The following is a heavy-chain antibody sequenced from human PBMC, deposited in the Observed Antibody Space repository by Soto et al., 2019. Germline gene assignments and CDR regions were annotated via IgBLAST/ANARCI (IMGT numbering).Heavy chain of an antibody. J-gene: IGHJ6*02. CDR3: ARVQNGDYVGFYYYYYGMDV. D-gene: IGHD4-17*01. Sequence: SETMSLTCIVSGGYISSGGYFWSWIKKPPGKGLEWIGYIYYSGSTYYNPSLKSRVTISVDTSKNQFSLKLSSVTAADTAVYYCARVQNGDYVGFYYYYYGMDVWGQGTTVTVSS. V-gene: IGHV4-30-4*08. CDR1: GGYISSGGYF. CDR2: IYYSGST.